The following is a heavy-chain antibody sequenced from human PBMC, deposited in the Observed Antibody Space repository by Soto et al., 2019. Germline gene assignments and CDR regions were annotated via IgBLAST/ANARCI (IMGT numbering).Heavy chain of an antibody. J-gene: IGHJ4*02. V-gene: IGHV4-59*01. CDR1: GVSIIPFY. Sequence: PSETLSLTCAVSGVSIIPFYWSWFRQPPGKGLEWIGCSGRPDYNPSLKSRLTTSMDTSKNQFSLKLNSMTAADTAVYYCAREGRTGWYFDYWGQGVLVTAPQ. CDR3: AREGRTGWYFDY. D-gene: IGHD6-19*01. CDR2: SGRP.